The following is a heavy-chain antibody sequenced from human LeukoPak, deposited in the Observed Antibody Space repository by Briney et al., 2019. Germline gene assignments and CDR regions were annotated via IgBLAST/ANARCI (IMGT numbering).Heavy chain of an antibody. D-gene: IGHD1-26*01. CDR2: IYYSGST. V-gene: IGHV4-59*02. J-gene: IGHJ3*02. Sequence: PWETLSLTCNVSGGSVSSYYWGWIRQPPGKGLEWIGYIYYSGSTNYNPSLKSRVTISVDTAKNQFSLKLNSITTADTAVYYCARVRLSGTYLDAFDIWGQGTMVTVSS. CDR3: ARVRLSGTYLDAFDI. CDR1: GGSVSSYY.